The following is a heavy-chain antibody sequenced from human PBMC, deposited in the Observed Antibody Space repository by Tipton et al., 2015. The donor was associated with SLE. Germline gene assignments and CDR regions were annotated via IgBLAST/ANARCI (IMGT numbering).Heavy chain of an antibody. CDR2: IYYSGST. D-gene: IGHD6-13*01. Sequence: TLSLTCTVSGGSISSHYWSWIRQPPGKGLEWIGNIYYSGSTNYNPSLKSRVTISVDTSKNQFSLKLSSVTAADTAVYYCARGRGAAAPIDYYYMDVWGKGTTVTASS. CDR1: GGSISSHY. V-gene: IGHV4-59*11. CDR3: ARGRGAAAPIDYYYMDV. J-gene: IGHJ6*03.